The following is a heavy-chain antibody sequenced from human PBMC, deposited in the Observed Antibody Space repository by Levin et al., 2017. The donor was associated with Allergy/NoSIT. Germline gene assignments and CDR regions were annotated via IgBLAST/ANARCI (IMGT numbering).Heavy chain of an antibody. Sequence: WGSLRLSCAASGFALSSSWMSWVRQAPGQGLEWVATMNEDGSAKFYLDSVKGRFTISRDDAKNSLSLQMNSLRADDMAMYHCARDTLDLWGQGTRVIVSS. J-gene: IGHJ4*02. CDR1: GFALSSSW. CDR3: ARDTLDL. CDR2: MNEDGSAK. V-gene: IGHV3-7*01. D-gene: IGHD3-9*01.